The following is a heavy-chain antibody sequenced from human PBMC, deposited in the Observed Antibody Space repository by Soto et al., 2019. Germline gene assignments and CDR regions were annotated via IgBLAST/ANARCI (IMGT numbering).Heavy chain of an antibody. CDR2: ISGSGGST. CDR1: GFTFSSYA. D-gene: IGHD2-2*01. CDR3: AKVGYCSSTSCYLYYFDY. Sequence: GGSLRLSCAASGFTFSSYAMSWVRQAPGKGLEWVSAISGSGGSTYYADSVKGRFTISRDNSKNTLYLQMNSLRAEDTAVYYCAKVGYCSSTSCYLYYFDYWGQGTLVTVSS. J-gene: IGHJ4*02. V-gene: IGHV3-23*01.